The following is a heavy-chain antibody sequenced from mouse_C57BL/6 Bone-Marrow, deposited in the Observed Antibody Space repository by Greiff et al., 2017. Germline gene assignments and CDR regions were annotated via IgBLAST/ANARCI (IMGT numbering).Heavy chain of an antibody. Sequence: EVKVVESGGGFVQPGGSMKLSCVASGFTFSNYWMNWVRQSPEKGLEWVAQIRSKSDNYATHHAESVKGRFTISRDDSKSSVDLQMNSLRAEDTGIYYCTDDPSWLAYWGRGTLVTVSA. CDR1: GFTFSNYW. CDR3: TDDPSWLAY. V-gene: IGHV6-3*01. CDR2: IRSKSDNYAT. J-gene: IGHJ3*01.